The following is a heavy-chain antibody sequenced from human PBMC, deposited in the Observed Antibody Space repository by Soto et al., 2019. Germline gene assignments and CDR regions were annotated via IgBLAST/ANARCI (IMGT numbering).Heavy chain of an antibody. J-gene: IGHJ6*02. Sequence: SETLSLTCAVYGGSFSGYYWSWIRQPPGKGLEWIGEINHSGSTNYNPSLKSRVTISVDTSKNQFSLKLSSVTAADTAVYYCPRVGKYYYGSGSYSRGWTYYYGMDVWCQGTTVT. D-gene: IGHD3-10*01. V-gene: IGHV4-34*01. CDR3: PRVGKYYYGSGSYSRGWTYYYGMDV. CDR2: INHSGST. CDR1: GGSFSGYY.